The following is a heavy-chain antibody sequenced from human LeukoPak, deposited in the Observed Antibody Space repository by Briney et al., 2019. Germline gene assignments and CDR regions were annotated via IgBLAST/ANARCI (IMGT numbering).Heavy chain of an antibody. CDR1: GFTFSNYG. Sequence: QPGRSLRLSCAASGFTFSNYGMHWVRQAPGKGLEWGVVISYDGSNKYYADSVKGRFTISRDNSKNTLYLQMNSLRAEDTAVYYCAREESMIAFDYWGQGTLVTVSS. CDR2: ISYDGSNK. J-gene: IGHJ4*02. V-gene: IGHV3-30*03. CDR3: AREESMIAFDY. D-gene: IGHD3-22*01.